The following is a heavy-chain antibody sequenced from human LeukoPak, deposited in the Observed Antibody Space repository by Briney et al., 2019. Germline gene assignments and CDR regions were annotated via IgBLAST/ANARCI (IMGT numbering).Heavy chain of an antibody. CDR2: INHRGST. CDR1: GESLSKYY. CDR3: ASSVGSTDY. Sequence: ASETLSLTCAVYGESLSKYYWTWIRQSPGKGLEWVGEINHRGSTNLNPYLKSRVTLSVDTSKYQFSLKLTSVTAADAAVYYCASSVGSTDYWGQGTLVTVSS. V-gene: IGHV4-34*01. D-gene: IGHD1-26*01. J-gene: IGHJ4*02.